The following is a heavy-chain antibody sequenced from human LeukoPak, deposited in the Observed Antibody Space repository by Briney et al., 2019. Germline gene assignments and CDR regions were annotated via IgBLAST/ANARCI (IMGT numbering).Heavy chain of an antibody. CDR1: GYTFTSYD. J-gene: IGHJ4*02. CDR2: MNPNSGDT. V-gene: IGHV1-8*03. Sequence: ASVKVSCKASGYTFTSYDINWVRQATGQGLEWMGWMNPNSGDTGYAQKFQGRVTITRNTSISTAYMELSSLRSEDTAVYYCARVGYYYDSSGYYDYFDYWGQGTLVTVSS. D-gene: IGHD3-22*01. CDR3: ARVGYYYDSSGYYDYFDY.